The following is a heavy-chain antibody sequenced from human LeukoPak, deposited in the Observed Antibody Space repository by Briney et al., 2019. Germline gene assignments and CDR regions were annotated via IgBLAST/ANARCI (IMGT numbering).Heavy chain of an antibody. CDR2: IYYSGST. D-gene: IGHD1-26*01. CDR3: ARDRIVGAFDI. CDR1: GGSISSGGYY. V-gene: IGHV4-61*08. J-gene: IGHJ3*02. Sequence: SETLSLTCTVSGGSISSGGYYWSWIRQPPGKGLEWIGYIYYSGSTNYNPSLKSRVTISVDTSKNQFSLKLSSVTAADTAVYYCARDRIVGAFDIWGQGTMVTVSS.